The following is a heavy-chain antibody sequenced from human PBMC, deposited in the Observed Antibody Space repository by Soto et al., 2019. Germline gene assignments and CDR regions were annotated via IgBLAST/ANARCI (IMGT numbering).Heavy chain of an antibody. CDR3: ARDGLQRQIVRRGWFDP. CDR2: INHSGST. J-gene: IGHJ5*02. D-gene: IGHD1-26*01. Sequence: QVQLQQWGAGLLKPSETLSLTCAVYGGSFSGYYWSWIRQPPGKGLEWIGEINHSGSTNYNPSLKSRVTISVDTSKDQFSLKLSSVTAADTPVYYCARDGLQRQIVRRGWFDPWGQGTLVTVSS. V-gene: IGHV4-34*01. CDR1: GGSFSGYY.